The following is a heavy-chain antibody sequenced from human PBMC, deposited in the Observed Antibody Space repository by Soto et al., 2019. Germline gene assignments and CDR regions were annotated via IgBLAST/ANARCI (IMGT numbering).Heavy chain of an antibody. CDR3: ARSPLPLDTAMAGYPDY. V-gene: IGHV1-69*13. D-gene: IGHD5-18*01. Sequence: PGPPVKVSCKASGGTFSSYAISWVRQAPGQGLEWMGGIIPIFGTANYAQKFQGRVTITADESTSTAYMELSSLRSEDTAVYYCARSPLPLDTAMAGYPDYWGQGTLVTVSS. J-gene: IGHJ4*02. CDR1: GGTFSSYA. CDR2: IIPIFGTA.